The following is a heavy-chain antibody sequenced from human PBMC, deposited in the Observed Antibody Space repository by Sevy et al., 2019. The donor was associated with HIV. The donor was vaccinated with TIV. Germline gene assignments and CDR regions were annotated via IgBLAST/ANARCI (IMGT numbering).Heavy chain of an antibody. CDR2: ISGSGGTT. V-gene: IGHV3-23*01. D-gene: IGHD3-22*01. J-gene: IGHJ3*02. CDR3: AGGRYDSSGSFDAFDI. Sequence: GGSLRLSCAASGFTFSSYVMTWVRQAPGKGLEWVSTISGSGGTTYYADSVKGRFTISRDNSKNTLYLQMNSLRTEDTAVYYCAGGRYDSSGSFDAFDIWGQGTMVTVSS. CDR1: GFTFSSYV.